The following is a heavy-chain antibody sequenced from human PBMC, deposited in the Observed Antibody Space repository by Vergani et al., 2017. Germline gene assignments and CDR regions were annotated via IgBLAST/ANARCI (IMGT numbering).Heavy chain of an antibody. D-gene: IGHD3-10*01. CDR1: GGSISSGGYY. J-gene: IGHJ6*02. V-gene: IGHV4-31*03. CDR3: ARDLYSGSGSYYKGAYYYYYGMDV. Sequence: QVQLQESGPGLVKPSQTLSLTCTVSGGSISSGGYYWSWIRQHPGKGLGLVGNIDYSGSTYYNPSLKSRVTISVDTSKNQSSLKLRSVTAAGTAVYYCARDLYSGSGSYYKGAYYYYYGMDVWGQGTTVTVSS. CDR2: IDYSGST.